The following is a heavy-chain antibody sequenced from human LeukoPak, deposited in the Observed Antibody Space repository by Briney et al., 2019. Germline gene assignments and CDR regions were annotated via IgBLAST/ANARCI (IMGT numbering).Heavy chain of an antibody. Sequence: GASVKVSCKASGYTFTSYDINWVRQATGQGLEWMGWMNPNSGNTGYAQKFQGRVTMTRNTSISTAYMELSSLRSEDTAVYYCARAQLLTGRDYYYYGMDVWGQGTTVTVSS. D-gene: IGHD3-9*01. CDR2: MNPNSGNT. J-gene: IGHJ6*02. CDR1: GYTFTSYD. CDR3: ARAQLLTGRDYYYYGMDV. V-gene: IGHV1-8*01.